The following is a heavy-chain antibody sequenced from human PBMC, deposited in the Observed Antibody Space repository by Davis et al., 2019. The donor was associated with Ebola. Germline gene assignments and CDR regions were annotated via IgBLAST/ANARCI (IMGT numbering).Heavy chain of an antibody. CDR2: ISGSGGST. CDR1: GFTFSSYA. V-gene: IGHV3-23*01. J-gene: IGHJ4*02. CDR3: ARAGRPHYFDY. Sequence: GGSLRLSCSASGFTFSSYAMSWVRQAPGKGLEWVSAISGSGGSTYYADSVKGRFTISRDNSKNTLYLQMNSLRAEDTAVYYCARAGRPHYFDYWGQGTLVTVSS.